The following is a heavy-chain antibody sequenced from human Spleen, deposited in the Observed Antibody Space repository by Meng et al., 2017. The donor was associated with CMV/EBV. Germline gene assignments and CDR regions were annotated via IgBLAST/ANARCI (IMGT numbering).Heavy chain of an antibody. Sequence: QVQLXXXXXGLVXPXXXLRLSCAASGFTFSDYYMSWIRQAPGKGLEWVSYISSSSSYTNYADSVKGRFTISRDNAKNSLYLQMNSLRAEDTAVYYCARGGGGFDYWGQGTLVTVSS. CDR1: GFTFSDYY. CDR3: ARGGGGFDY. V-gene: IGHV3-11*05. J-gene: IGHJ4*02. CDR2: ISSSSSYT.